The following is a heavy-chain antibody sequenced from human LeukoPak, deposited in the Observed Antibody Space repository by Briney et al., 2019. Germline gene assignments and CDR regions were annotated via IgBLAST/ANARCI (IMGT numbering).Heavy chain of an antibody. CDR3: ARRLALDY. Sequence: PGRSLRLSCAASGFTFSSYAMHWVRQAPGKGLEWEAVISYDGSNKYYADSVKGRFTISRDNSKNTLYLQMNSLRAEDTAVYYCARRLALDYWGQGTLVTVSS. D-gene: IGHD6-25*01. J-gene: IGHJ4*02. V-gene: IGHV3-30-3*01. CDR1: GFTFSSYA. CDR2: ISYDGSNK.